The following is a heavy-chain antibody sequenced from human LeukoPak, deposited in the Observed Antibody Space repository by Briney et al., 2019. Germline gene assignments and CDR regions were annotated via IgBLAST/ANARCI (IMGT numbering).Heavy chain of an antibody. V-gene: IGHV4-34*01. CDR1: GGSFSGYY. CDR3: ARDRMGPLWFGELLEEDDY. CDR2: INHSGST. D-gene: IGHD3-10*01. J-gene: IGHJ4*02. Sequence: SETLSLTCAVYGGSFSGYYWSWIRQPPGKGLEWIGEINHSGSTNYNPSLKSRVTISVDTSKNLSSLKLSSVTAADTAVYYCARDRMGPLWFGELLEEDDYWGQGTLVTVSS.